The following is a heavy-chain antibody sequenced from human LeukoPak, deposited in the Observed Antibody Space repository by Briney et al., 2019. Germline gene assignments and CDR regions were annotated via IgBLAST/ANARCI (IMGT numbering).Heavy chain of an antibody. CDR2: ISGSGGST. J-gene: IGHJ4*02. CDR1: GFTFSNYA. Sequence: GGSLRLSCAASGFTFSNYAMSWVRQAPGKGLEWVSDISGSGGSTNYADSVKGRFTISRDHSKNTLYLQMNSLRAEDTAVYFCAKESVDSSGYYYPPGYWGQGTLVSVSS. V-gene: IGHV3-23*01. CDR3: AKESVDSSGYYYPPGY. D-gene: IGHD3-22*01.